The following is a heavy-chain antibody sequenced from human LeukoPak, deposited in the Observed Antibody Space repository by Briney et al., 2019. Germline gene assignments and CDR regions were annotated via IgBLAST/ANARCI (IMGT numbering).Heavy chain of an antibody. CDR1: GDFITAYY. J-gene: IGHJ6*03. CDR2: VYYSGST. CDR3: ARGALRYFDWLKKDYYYMDV. D-gene: IGHD3-9*01. Sequence: KPSETLSLTCTVSGDFITAYYWSWLRQPPGKGLEWIGYVYYSGSTEYNPSLRSRVTISLEMSKRQFSLNLTSVTAADTAVYYCARGALRYFDWLKKDYYYMDVWGKGTTATISS. V-gene: IGHV4-59*01.